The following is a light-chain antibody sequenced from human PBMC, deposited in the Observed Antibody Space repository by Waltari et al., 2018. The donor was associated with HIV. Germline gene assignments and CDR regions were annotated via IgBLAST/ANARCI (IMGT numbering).Light chain of an antibody. J-gene: IGLJ1*01. CDR3: CSYAGDSSFV. CDR2: EVT. Sequence: QSALTQPAPVSGSPGQSITISCSGPSSDVGTYNLVTWYQQLPGKAPKLIIYEVTKRPSGVSNRFSGSKSANTASLTIAGLQTEDESDDYCCSYAGDSSFVFGSGTKVTVL. CDR1: SSDVGTYNL. V-gene: IGLV2-23*02.